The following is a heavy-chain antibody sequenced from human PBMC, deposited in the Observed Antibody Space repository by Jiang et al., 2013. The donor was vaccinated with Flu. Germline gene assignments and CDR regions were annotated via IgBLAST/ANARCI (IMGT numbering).Heavy chain of an antibody. D-gene: IGHD3-22*01. CDR3: TTYYDSSGYYFSGAFDI. V-gene: IGHV3-15*01. CDR2: IKSKTDGGTT. J-gene: IGHJ3*02. CDR1: GFTFSNAW. Sequence: QLVESGGGLVKPGGSLRLSCAASGFTFSNAWMSWVRQAPGKGLEWVGRIKSKTDGGTTDYAAPVKGRFTISRDDSKNTLYLQMNSLKTEDTAVYYCTTYYDSSGYYFSGAFDIWGQGTMVTVSS.